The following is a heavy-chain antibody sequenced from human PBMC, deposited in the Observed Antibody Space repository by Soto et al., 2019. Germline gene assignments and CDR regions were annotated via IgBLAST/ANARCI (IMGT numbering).Heavy chain of an antibody. CDR2: INHSGST. Sequence: QVQLQQWGAGLLKPSETLSLTCAVYGGSFSGYYWSWIRQPPGKGLEWIGEINHSGSTNYNPSLKSRVTISVDTTKNQFSLKLSSVTAADTAVYYCARGFGVTTYYYYYGRDDWGQGTTVTVSS. CDR1: GGSFSGYY. CDR3: ARGFGVTTYYYYYGRDD. D-gene: IGHD3-16*01. J-gene: IGHJ6*02. V-gene: IGHV4-34*01.